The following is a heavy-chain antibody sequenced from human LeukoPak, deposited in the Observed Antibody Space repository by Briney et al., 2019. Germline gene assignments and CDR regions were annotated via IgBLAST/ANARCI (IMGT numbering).Heavy chain of an antibody. J-gene: IGHJ4*01. CDR3: ARETSLAGFASGLGFNY. CDR1: GGSISGWY. V-gene: IGHV4-59*01. Sequence: SETLSLICTVSGGSISGWYWSWIRQPPGKGLEWIGNIYGSGYTNYNPSLKSRVTMSIDTSKNHFSLKLTSVTAADTATYYCARETSLAGFASGLGFNYWGQGILVSVSS. CDR2: IYGSGYT. D-gene: IGHD6-19*01.